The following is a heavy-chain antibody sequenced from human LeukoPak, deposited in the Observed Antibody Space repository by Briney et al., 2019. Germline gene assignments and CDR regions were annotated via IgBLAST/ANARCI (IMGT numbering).Heavy chain of an antibody. CDR2: IIPIFGTA. Sequence: SVKVSCKASGGTFSSYAISWVRQAPGQGLEWMGGIIPIFGTANYAQKFQGRVAITADESTSTAYMELSSLRSEDTAVYYCARAITIFGVVIDYYYYGMDVWGQGTTVTVSS. D-gene: IGHD3-3*01. CDR1: GGTFSSYA. J-gene: IGHJ6*02. CDR3: ARAITIFGVVIDYYYYGMDV. V-gene: IGHV1-69*01.